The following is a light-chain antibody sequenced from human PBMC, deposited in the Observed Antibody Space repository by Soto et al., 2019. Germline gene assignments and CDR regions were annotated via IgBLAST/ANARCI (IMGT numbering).Light chain of an antibody. Sequence: DMVMTQSPDSLAVSLGERATINCKSSQSVLYSPNNKNYLAWYQQKPGQPPKLLIYWASTRESGVPDRFSGSGSETDFTLTISSLQAEDVAVYYCQQYYSTPLTFGGGTKVDI. J-gene: IGKJ4*01. CDR3: QQYYSTPLT. CDR1: QSVLYSPNNKNY. V-gene: IGKV4-1*01. CDR2: WAS.